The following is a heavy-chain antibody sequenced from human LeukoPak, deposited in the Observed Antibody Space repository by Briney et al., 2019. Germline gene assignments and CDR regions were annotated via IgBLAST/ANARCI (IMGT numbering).Heavy chain of an antibody. CDR2: INPSGGST. J-gene: IGHJ4*02. CDR1: GYTFTDYY. D-gene: IGHD4-17*01. Sequence: ASVKVSCKASGYTFTDYYMHWVRQAPGQGLEWMGIINPSGGSTSYAQKFQGRVTMTRDMSTSTVYMELSSLRSEDTAVYYCARDLHWKMTTVTTGFDYWGQGTLVTVSS. V-gene: IGHV1-46*01. CDR3: ARDLHWKMTTVTTGFDY.